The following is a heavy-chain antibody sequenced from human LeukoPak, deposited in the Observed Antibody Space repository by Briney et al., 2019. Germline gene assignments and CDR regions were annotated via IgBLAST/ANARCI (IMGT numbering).Heavy chain of an antibody. J-gene: IGHJ3*02. D-gene: IGHD3-22*01. CDR2: IYYSGST. CDR3: ARGDDSSDKKGYAAFDI. Sequence: SETLSLTCTVSGGSISSYHWSWIRQPPGKGLEWIGYIYYSGSTNYNPSLKSRVTISVDTSKNQFSLKLSSVTAADTAVYYCARGDDSSDKKGYAAFDIWGQGTMVTVSS. V-gene: IGHV4-59*01. CDR1: GGSISSYH.